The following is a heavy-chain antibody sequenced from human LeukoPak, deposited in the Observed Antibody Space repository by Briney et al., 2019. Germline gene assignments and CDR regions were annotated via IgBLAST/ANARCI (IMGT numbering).Heavy chain of an antibody. CDR3: ARGVYIAAAQYAY. V-gene: IGHV4-59*01. J-gene: IGHJ4*02. D-gene: IGHD6-13*01. CDR1: GGSISSYY. Sequence: SETLSLTCTVSGGSISSYYWSWIRQPPGNRLEWIGYIYYSGTTNYNPSLKSRVTISVDTSKNQFSLKLSSVTAADTAVYYCARGVYIAAAQYAYWGQGTLVTVSS. CDR2: IYYSGTT.